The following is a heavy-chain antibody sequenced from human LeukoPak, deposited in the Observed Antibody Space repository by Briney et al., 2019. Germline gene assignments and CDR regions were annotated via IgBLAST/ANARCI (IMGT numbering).Heavy chain of an antibody. CDR2: ISAYNGNT. CDR1: GYTFTSYG. D-gene: IGHD5-12*01. J-gene: IGHJ4*02. V-gene: IGHV1-18*01. Sequence: ASVKVSCKASGYTFTSYGISWVRQAPGQGLEWMGWISAYNGNTNYAQKLQGRVTMTTDTSTSTAYMELRSLRSDDTAVYYCARDSIVATIDHFDYWGQGTLVTVSS. CDR3: ARDSIVATIDHFDY.